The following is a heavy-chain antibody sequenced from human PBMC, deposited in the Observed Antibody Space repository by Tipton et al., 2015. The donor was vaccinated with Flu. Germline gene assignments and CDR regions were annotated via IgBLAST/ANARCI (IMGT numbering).Heavy chain of an antibody. D-gene: IGHD3-10*01. CDR1: GGSIRGYY. CDR2: IYASGST. Sequence: TLSLTCTVSGGSIRGYYWNWIRQFPGKGLEWIGRIYASGSTNYNPSLKSRVTMSVDTSKNQFSLKLTSVTAADTAVYYCARGSGSGTYVIFDNWGQGALVTVSS. V-gene: IGHV4-4*07. CDR3: ARGSGSGTYVIFDN. J-gene: IGHJ4*02.